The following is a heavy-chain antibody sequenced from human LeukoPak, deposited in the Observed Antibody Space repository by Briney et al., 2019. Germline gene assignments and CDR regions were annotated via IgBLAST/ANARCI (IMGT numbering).Heavy chain of an antibody. CDR1: GGTFSSYA. V-gene: IGHV1-69*05. D-gene: IGHD3-3*01. J-gene: IGHJ4*02. CDR3: ARAYYDFWSGYYETLFDY. CDR2: IIPIFGTA. Sequence: SVKVSCKASGGTFSSYAISWVRQAPGQGLEWMGGIIPIFGTANYAQKFQGRVTITTDESTSTAYMELSSLRSEDTAVYYCARAYYDFWSGYYETLFDYWGQGTLVTVSS.